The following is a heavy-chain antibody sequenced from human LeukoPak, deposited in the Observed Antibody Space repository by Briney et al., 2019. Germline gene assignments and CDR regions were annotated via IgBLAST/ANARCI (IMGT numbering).Heavy chain of an antibody. CDR3: ATSIGWPNVFDH. CDR1: GGSFSGYY. CDR2: INHSGST. J-gene: IGHJ4*02. D-gene: IGHD2-21*01. V-gene: IGHV4-34*01. Sequence: SETLSLTCAVYGGSFSGYYWSWIRQPPGKGLEWIGEINHSGSTNYNPSLKSRVTISVDTSKNQFSLKLSSVTAADTAVYYCATSIGWPNVFDHWGQGTLVTVSS.